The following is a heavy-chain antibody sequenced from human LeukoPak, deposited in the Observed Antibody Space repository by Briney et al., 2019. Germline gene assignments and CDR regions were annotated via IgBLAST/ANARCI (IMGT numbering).Heavy chain of an antibody. CDR2: IISISGSP. CDR3: AGDFQAARLHMFEF. V-gene: IGHV1-69*05. CDR1: GGTFSDST. D-gene: IGHD6-6*01. J-gene: IGHJ4*02. Sequence: ASVKVSCKVSGGTFSDSTLSWVRQVPGQGLEWMGGIISISGSPNYAQRFQGRVTFTTDEFTSTAYMELRSLTSEDTAVYYCAGDFQAARLHMFEFWGQGSLVTASS.